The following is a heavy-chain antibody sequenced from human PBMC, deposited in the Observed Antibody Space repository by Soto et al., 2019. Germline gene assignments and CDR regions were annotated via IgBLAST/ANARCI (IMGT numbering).Heavy chain of an antibody. CDR2: INHSGST. Sequence: SETLSLTCAVYGGSFSGYYWSWIRQPPGKGLEWIGEINHSGSTNYNPSLKSRVTISVDTSKNQFSLKLSSVTAADTAVYYCCYTMEKTTSRRYMDVWGKGTTVTVSS. J-gene: IGHJ6*03. CDR3: CYTMEKTTSRRYMDV. CDR1: GGSFSGYY. V-gene: IGHV4-34*01. D-gene: IGHD4-17*01.